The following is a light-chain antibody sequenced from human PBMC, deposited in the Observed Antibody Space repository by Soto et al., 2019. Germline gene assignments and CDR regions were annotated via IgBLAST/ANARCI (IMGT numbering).Light chain of an antibody. J-gene: IGLJ1*01. CDR1: SSDIGGYNY. Sequence: QSALTQPASVSGSPGQSITISCTGTSSDIGGYNYVSWYQQHPGKAPKLMLYEVSNRPSGVSNRFSGFKSGNTASLTITGLQAEDEADYYCNSYTSSSTPYVFGTGTKLTVL. CDR3: NSYTSSSTPYV. CDR2: EVS. V-gene: IGLV2-14*01.